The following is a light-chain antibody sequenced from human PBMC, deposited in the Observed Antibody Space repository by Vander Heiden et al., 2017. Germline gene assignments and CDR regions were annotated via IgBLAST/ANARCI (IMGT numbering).Light chain of an antibody. CDR1: SSNIGKNA. V-gene: IGLV1-44*01. Sequence: QSVLTQPPSASGTPGQRVTISCSGSSSNIGKNAVDWYQQLPGIAPKLLIYNNNQRPSGVPDRFSGSKSGTTASLAISGLQSEDEADYHCATWDGSLNVVFGGGTKLTVL. CDR2: NNN. CDR3: ATWDGSLNVV. J-gene: IGLJ3*02.